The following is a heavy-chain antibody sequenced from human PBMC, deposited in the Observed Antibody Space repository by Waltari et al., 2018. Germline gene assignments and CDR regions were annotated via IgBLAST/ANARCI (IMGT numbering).Heavy chain of an antibody. D-gene: IGHD1-26*01. V-gene: IGHV4-34*01. Sequence: QVQLQQWGAGLLKPSETLSLTCAVYGGSFTAYLWSWLRQSPGKGLEWVGEINHSGRTNYNPSRKSRVTISVDTSKNQFSLKLSSMTAADTAVYYCARGVGSPHYFYGMDVWGQGTTVTVSS. CDR1: GGSFTAYL. CDR3: ARGVGSPHYFYGMDV. CDR2: INHSGRT. J-gene: IGHJ6*02.